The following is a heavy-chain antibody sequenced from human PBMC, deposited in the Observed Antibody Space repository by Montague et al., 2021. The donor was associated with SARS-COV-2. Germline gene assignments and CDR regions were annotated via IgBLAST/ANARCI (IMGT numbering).Heavy chain of an antibody. D-gene: IGHD2-21*01. CDR1: GFPFRICA. Sequence: SLRLSCAASGFPFRICAMSWVRQAPGEGLEWVSGITEPGGAALYADSVKGRFTIFRDRSTDKLYLQMNSLRAEDTALYYCVKDYCYSNNCCSGVFFDDWGQGILVTVSS. CDR3: VKDYCYSNNCCSGVFFDD. CDR2: ITEPGGAA. J-gene: IGHJ4*02. V-gene: IGHV3-23*01.